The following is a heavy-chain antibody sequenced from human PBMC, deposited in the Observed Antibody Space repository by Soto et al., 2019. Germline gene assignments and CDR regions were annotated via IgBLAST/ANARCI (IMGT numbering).Heavy chain of an antibody. CDR3: AKDKVPVVVTAPADY. V-gene: IGHV3-30*18. D-gene: IGHD2-21*02. J-gene: IGHJ4*02. CDR1: GFTFSSYG. CDR2: ISHDGCNK. Sequence: QVQLVESGGGVVQPGRSLRLPCAASGFTFSSYGLHWVRQAPGKGLVWVAVISHDGCNKYYADSVKGRFTVSREKSQHALYLQVNSLRAEDTAVYHCAKDKVPVVVTAPADYWGQATLVTVCS.